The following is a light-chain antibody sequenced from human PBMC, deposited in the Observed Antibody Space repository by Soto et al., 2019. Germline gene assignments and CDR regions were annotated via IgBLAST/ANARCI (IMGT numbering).Light chain of an antibody. J-gene: IGKJ4*01. Sequence: IVLTQSPGTLSLSPGDRATLSCRASYSMSNSNLAWYQHKPGQAPRLLIYGASNRATGIPDRFSGSGSGTDFILTINRLQPEDFAVYYCQEFASNFGGGTKVDIK. CDR2: GAS. V-gene: IGKV3-20*01. CDR3: QEFASN. CDR1: YSMSNSN.